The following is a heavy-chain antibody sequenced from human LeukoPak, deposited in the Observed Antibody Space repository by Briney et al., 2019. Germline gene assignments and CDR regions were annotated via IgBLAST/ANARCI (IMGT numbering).Heavy chain of an antibody. CDR1: GGSFSGYY. D-gene: IGHD6-19*01. Sequence: SSETLSLTCAVYGGSFSGYYWSWIRQPPGKGLEWIGEINHSGSTNYNPSLKSRVTISVDTSKNQFSLKLSSVTAADTAVYYCARDRWLDYWGQGTLVTASS. V-gene: IGHV4-34*01. J-gene: IGHJ4*02. CDR3: ARDRWLDY. CDR2: INHSGST.